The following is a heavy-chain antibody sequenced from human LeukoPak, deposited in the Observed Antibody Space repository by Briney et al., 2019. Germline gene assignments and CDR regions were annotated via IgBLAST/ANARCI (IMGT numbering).Heavy chain of an antibody. Sequence: GGSLRLSCAASGFTFSSYAMSWVRQAPGKGLEWVSAISGSGGSTYYADSVKGRFTISRDNSKNTLYLQMNSLRDEDTAVYYCATTYYDSSGHLDWYFDLWGRGTLVTVSS. CDR1: GFTFSSYA. D-gene: IGHD3-22*01. CDR2: ISGSGGST. J-gene: IGHJ2*01. CDR3: ATTYYDSSGHLDWYFDL. V-gene: IGHV3-23*01.